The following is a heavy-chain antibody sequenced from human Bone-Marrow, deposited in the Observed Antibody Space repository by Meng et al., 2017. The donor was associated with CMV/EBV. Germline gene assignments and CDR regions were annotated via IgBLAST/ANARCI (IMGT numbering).Heavy chain of an antibody. D-gene: IGHD2-2*01. J-gene: IGHJ5*02. CDR1: GYSFINYW. CDR2: IYPGDSDT. V-gene: IGHV5-51*01. Sequence: GESLKISCKGSGYSFINYWIGWVRQMPGKGLEWMGIIYPGDSDTRYSPSFQGHVTISVDKSITTAYLQWSSLKASDTAMYYCSRHKKAPYCTSSSCFETFGWFDPWGQGTLVTVSS. CDR3: SRHKKAPYCTSSSCFETFGWFDP.